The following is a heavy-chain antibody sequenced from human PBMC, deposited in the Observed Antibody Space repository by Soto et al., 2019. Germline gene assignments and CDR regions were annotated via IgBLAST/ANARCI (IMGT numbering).Heavy chain of an antibody. V-gene: IGHV3-11*01. CDR3: ARTMVRGVMTLQHYYSMDV. CDR1: GFTFIDYY. J-gene: IGHJ6*03. Sequence: QVQRVESGGGLVKPGGSLRLACAASGFTFIDYYMSWIRQAPGKGLEWVSYISSSGSTIYYADSGQGRLTISRDNAKNSLYLQMNSLRAEDTAVYYCARTMVRGVMTLQHYYSMDVWGKGTTVTVSS. D-gene: IGHD3-10*01. CDR2: ISSSGSTI.